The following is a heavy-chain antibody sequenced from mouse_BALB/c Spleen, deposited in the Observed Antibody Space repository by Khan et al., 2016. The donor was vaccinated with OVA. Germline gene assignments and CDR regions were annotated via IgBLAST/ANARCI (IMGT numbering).Heavy chain of an antibody. CDR1: GFTFSTYG. Sequence: EVQLVESGGDLAKPGGSLKLSCAASGFTFSTYGMSWVRQAPDKRLEWVATVSTGGSYTYYPDSVKGRFTISRDNAKNTLYLQLSGLRSEDTAMFYVTRLAYYCGSEGFAYWGQGTLVTVSA. J-gene: IGHJ3*01. V-gene: IGHV5-6*01. D-gene: IGHD1-1*01. CDR3: TRLAYYCGSEGFAY. CDR2: VSTGGSYT.